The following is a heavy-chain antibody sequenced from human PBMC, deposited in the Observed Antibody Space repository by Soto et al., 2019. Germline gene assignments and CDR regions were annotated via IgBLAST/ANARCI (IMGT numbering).Heavy chain of an antibody. CDR3: ARAAGFSTTWPIDY. CDR1: GGSISSGGYY. D-gene: IGHD2-2*01. Sequence: PSETLSLTCTVSGGSISSGGYYWSWIRQHPGKGLEWIGYVYYSGSTKYSPSLKNRVTISVDTSRNQFSLSLYSVTAADTAVYYCARAAGFSTTWPIDYWGQGALVTVSS. J-gene: IGHJ4*02. CDR2: VYYSGST. V-gene: IGHV4-61*08.